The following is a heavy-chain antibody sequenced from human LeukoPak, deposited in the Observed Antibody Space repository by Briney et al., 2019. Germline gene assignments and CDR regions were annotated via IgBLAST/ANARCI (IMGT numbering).Heavy chain of an antibody. CDR1: GGSISSSSYY. Sequence: SETLSLTRTVSGGSISSSSYYWGWIRQPPGKGLEWIGSIYYSGSTYYNPSLKSRVTISVDTSKNQFSLKLSSVTAADTAVYYCARETQNWTFDYWGQGTLVTVSS. CDR3: ARETQNWTFDY. CDR2: IYYSGST. V-gene: IGHV4-39*07. D-gene: IGHD1-1*01. J-gene: IGHJ4*02.